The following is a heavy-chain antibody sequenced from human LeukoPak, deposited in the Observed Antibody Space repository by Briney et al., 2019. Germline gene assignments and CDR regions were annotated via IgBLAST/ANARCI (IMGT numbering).Heavy chain of an antibody. J-gene: IGHJ4*02. CDR2: VHLGGRT. CDR3: AREGGFYRPLDY. D-gene: IGHD3-3*01. CDR1: GGSVISTNW. V-gene: IGHV4-4*02. Sequence: SETLSLTCDVSGGSVISTNWWTWVRQPPGKGLEWIGEVHLGGRTNYDPSLKSRLIMSVDLPENHISLKLTSVTAADTAVYYCAREGGFYRPLDYSGQGTLVTVSS.